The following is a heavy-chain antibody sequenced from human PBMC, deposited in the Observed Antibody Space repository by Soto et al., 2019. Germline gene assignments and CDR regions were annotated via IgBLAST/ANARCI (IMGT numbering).Heavy chain of an antibody. CDR2: INVYNGNI. CDR3: ARGGYYGSGSYYIYFDF. V-gene: IGHV1-18*01. CDR1: GYTFYTYG. J-gene: IGHJ4*02. Sequence: QVQLVQSEPEVKKPGASVKISCKTFGYTFYTYGISWVRQAPGQGLEWMGWINVYNGNINYAQNVQGRVTLTTDTSTNTAYMELRSPRSDDTAVYFCARGGYYGSGSYYIYFDFWGQGTLVTVSS. D-gene: IGHD3-10*01.